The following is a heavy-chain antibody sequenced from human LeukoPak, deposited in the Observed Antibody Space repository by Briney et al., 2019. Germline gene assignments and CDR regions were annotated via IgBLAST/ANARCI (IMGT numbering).Heavy chain of an antibody. J-gene: IGHJ4*02. Sequence: SETLSLTCTVSGGSISSYYWSWIRQPPGKGLEWIGYIYYSGSTNYNPSLKSRVTISVDTSKNQFSLKLSSVTAADTAVYYCARARYSYGYSNFDYWGQGTLVTVSS. CDR1: GGSISSYY. CDR2: IYYSGST. V-gene: IGHV4-59*01. CDR3: ARARYSYGYSNFDY. D-gene: IGHD5-18*01.